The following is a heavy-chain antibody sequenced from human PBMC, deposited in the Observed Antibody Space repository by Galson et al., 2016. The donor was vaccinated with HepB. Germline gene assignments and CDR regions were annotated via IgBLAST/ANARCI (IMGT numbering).Heavy chain of an antibody. CDR3: AHRLGGHDWNDGYFNF. CDR1: GFSLSTYGVG. CDR2: VYWDDDN. Sequence: PALVKPTQALALTCTFSGFSLSTYGVGVGWIRQPPGKALEWLVFVYWDDDNRYSPSLKSRLTVTKDTSRNQVVLTMTNMDPVDTATYYCAHRLGGHDWNDGYFNFWGPGTLVTVSS. D-gene: IGHD1-1*01. J-gene: IGHJ1*01. V-gene: IGHV2-5*02.